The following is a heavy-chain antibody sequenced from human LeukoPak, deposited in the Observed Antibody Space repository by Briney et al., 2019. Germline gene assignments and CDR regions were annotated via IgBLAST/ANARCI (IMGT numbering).Heavy chain of an antibody. CDR2: IIPIFGTA. CDR3: ARDSSSWYLDAFDI. Sequence: SVKVSCKASGGTFSSYAISWVRQAPGQGLEWMGGIIPIFGTANYAQKFQGRVTITADKSTSTAYMELSSLRSEDTAVYYCARDSSSWYLDAFDIWGQGTMVTVSS. J-gene: IGHJ3*02. CDR1: GGTFSSYA. V-gene: IGHV1-69*06. D-gene: IGHD6-13*01.